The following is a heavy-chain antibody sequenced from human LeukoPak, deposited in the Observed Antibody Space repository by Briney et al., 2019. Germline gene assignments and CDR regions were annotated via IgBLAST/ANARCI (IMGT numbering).Heavy chain of an antibody. Sequence: SETLSLTCAVYGGSFSGYYWSWLRQPPGKGLEWIGEINHSGSTNYNPSLKSRVTISVDTSKNQFSLKLSSVTAADTAVYYCSVRGYCSSTSCYGWFDPWGQGTMVTLSS. V-gene: IGHV4-34*01. CDR1: GGSFSGYY. D-gene: IGHD2-2*01. J-gene: IGHJ5*02. CDR2: INHSGST. CDR3: SVRGYCSSTSCYGWFDP.